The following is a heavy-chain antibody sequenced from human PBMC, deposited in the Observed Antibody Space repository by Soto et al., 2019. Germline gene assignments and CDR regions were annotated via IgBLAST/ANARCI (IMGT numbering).Heavy chain of an antibody. D-gene: IGHD1-26*01. CDR1: GFTFSSYA. CDR3: ARNLVRGGSSSMGLNYLDY. Sequence: EVQLLESGGGLVQPGGSLRLSCAASGFTFSSYAMSWVRQAPGKGLEWVSAISGSGGSTYYADSVKGRFTISRDNSKNTLYLQMNSLRAEDTAVYYCARNLVRGGSSSMGLNYLDYWGQGTLVTVSS. V-gene: IGHV3-23*01. J-gene: IGHJ4*02. CDR2: ISGSGGST.